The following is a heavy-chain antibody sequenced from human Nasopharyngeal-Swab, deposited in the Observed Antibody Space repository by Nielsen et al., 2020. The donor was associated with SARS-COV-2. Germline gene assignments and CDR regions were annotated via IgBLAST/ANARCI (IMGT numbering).Heavy chain of an antibody. D-gene: IGHD6-13*01. CDR2: ISWNSGSI. Sequence: GGSLRLSCAASGFTFSTYAMHWVRQTPGKGLEWVSHISWNSGSIGYAASVKGRFTISRDNAKKSLYLQMNSLRAEDSALYYCAKGIAAAGSRCLDYWGQGTLVTVSS. CDR3: AKGIAAAGSRCLDY. CDR1: GFTFSTYA. J-gene: IGHJ4*02. V-gene: IGHV3-9*01.